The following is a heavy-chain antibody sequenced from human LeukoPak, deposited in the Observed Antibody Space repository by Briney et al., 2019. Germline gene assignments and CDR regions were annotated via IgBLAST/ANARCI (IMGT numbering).Heavy chain of an antibody. J-gene: IGHJ4*02. CDR1: GFTFSSYA. Sequence: GGSLRLSCAASGFTFSSYAMSWIRQAPGKGLEWVSYISSSGSTIYYADSVKGRFTISRDNAKNSLYLQMNSLRAEDTAVYYCASPTDYGDGLKYWGQGTLVTVSS. V-gene: IGHV3-11*01. D-gene: IGHD4-17*01. CDR3: ASPTDYGDGLKY. CDR2: ISSSGSTI.